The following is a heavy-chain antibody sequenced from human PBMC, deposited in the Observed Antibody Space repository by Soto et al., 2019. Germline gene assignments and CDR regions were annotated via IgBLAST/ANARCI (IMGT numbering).Heavy chain of an antibody. J-gene: IGHJ4*02. Sequence: GESLRLSWAASGFSVSAYTVHWVRQAPGKGLEWVAVTSSDGNHKYYTDSVKGRFAVSRDTSTNTVFLQMNSLGPEDTAVYYCARWEQPLFEYRGQGTLVTVSS. V-gene: IGHV3-30*09. D-gene: IGHD1-1*01. CDR2: TSSDGNHK. CDR1: GFSVSAYT. CDR3: ARWEQPLFEY.